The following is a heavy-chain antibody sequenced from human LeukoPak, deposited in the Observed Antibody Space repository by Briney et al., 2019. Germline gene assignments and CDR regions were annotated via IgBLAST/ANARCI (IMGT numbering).Heavy chain of an antibody. CDR1: GGSISSGDYY. J-gene: IGHJ5*02. D-gene: IGHD4-17*01. CDR3: ARDTAVTTGYWFDP. CDR2: IYYSGST. V-gene: IGHV4-30-4*01. Sequence: PSETLSLTCTVSGGSISSGDYYWSWIRQPPGKGLEWIGYIYYSGSTYYNPSLKSRVTISVDTSKNQFSLKLSSVTAAGTAVYYCARDTAVTTGYWFDPWGQGTLVTVSS.